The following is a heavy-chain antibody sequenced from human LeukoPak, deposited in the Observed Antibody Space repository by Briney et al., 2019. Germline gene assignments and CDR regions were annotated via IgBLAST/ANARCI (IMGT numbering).Heavy chain of an antibody. CDR2: ISSSSTI. Sequence: GSLRLSCAASGFTFSSYSMNWVRQAPGKGLEWVSSISSSSTIYYADSVKGRFTISRDNGKNTLYLQMNSLRAEDTAVYYCARGSTYYDSSGQVPFDYWGQGTLVTVSP. V-gene: IGHV3-48*01. D-gene: IGHD3-22*01. J-gene: IGHJ4*02. CDR3: ARGSTYYDSSGQVPFDY. CDR1: GFTFSSYS.